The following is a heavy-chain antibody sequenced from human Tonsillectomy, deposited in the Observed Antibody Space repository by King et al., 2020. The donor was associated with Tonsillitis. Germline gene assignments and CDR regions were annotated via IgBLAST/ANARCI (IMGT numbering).Heavy chain of an antibody. D-gene: IGHD1-26*01. CDR2: IFLEDSDT. V-gene: IGHV5-51*03. CDR3: ATEWAHDGFDY. Sequence: VQLVESGAEVKKPGESLKISCTASGYTSTNYWIGWVRQMPGKGLEWMGIIFLEDSDTRYSPSFQGHVTISADRSTSTAYLQWRSLTSSDTAIYYCATEWAHDGFDYWGQGTQVTVSS. CDR1: GYTSTNYW. J-gene: IGHJ4*02.